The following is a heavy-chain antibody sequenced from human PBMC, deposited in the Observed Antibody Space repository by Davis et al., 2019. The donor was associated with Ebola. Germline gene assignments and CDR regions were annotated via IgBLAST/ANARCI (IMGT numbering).Heavy chain of an antibody. CDR3: AREGYYGSGSYYNGAFDI. J-gene: IGHJ3*02. Sequence: ASVKVSCKASGYTFTSYAMHWVRQAPGQRLEWMGWINAGNGNTKYSQKFQGRVTITRDTSASTAYMELSSLRSEDTAVYYCAREGYYGSGSYYNGAFDIWGQGTMVTVSS. V-gene: IGHV1-3*01. CDR1: GYTFTSYA. CDR2: INAGNGNT. D-gene: IGHD3-10*01.